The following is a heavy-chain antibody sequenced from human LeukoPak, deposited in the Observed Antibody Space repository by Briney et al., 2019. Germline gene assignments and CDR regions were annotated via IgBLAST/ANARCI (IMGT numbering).Heavy chain of an antibody. D-gene: IGHD3-9*01. CDR3: ARASSKQLAGYLPDGFDI. Sequence: ASETLSLTCAVSGDSISNNNWWTWVRQAPGKGLEWVSSISSSGTYVYYADSVKGRFTISRDNAKNSLSLQMNSLRADDAAVYYCARASSKQLAGYLPDGFDIWGQGTMVTVSS. CDR2: ISSSGTYV. CDR1: GDSISNNN. V-gene: IGHV3-21*01. J-gene: IGHJ3*02.